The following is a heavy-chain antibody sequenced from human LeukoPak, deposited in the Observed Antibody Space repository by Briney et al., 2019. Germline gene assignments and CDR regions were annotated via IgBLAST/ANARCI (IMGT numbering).Heavy chain of an antibody. CDR1: GFTFSSYW. CDR2: ISGSGYST. V-gene: IGHV3-23*01. CDR3: ARYYTMDV. J-gene: IGHJ6*02. Sequence: GGSLRLSCAASGFTFSSYWMSWVRQAPGKGLEWVSFISGSGYSTYYADSVKGRFTISRDNSKNTLYLQMNSLRAEDTAIYYCARYYTMDVWGQGTTVTVSS.